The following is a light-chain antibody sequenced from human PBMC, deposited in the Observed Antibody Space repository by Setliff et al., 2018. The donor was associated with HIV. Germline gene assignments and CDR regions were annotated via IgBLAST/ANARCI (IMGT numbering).Light chain of an antibody. J-gene: IGLJ1*01. CDR1: SSDVGGYNF. CDR2: EVS. CDR3: SSYISSGTL. V-gene: IGLV2-14*01. Sequence: QSALTQPASVSGSPGQSITISCTGTSSDVGGYNFVSWYQQHPGKAPKLIIYEVSNRPSGVSNRFSGSKSGNTASLTISGLQAEDEADYYCSSYISSGTLFGTGTKVTVL.